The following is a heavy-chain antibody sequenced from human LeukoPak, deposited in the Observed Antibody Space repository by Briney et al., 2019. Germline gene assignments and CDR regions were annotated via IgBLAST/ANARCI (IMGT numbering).Heavy chain of an antibody. J-gene: IGHJ4*02. Sequence: SETLSLTCAVSGYSISSGYYWGWIRQPPGKGLEWIGSIYHSGSTYYNPSLKSRVTISVDTSKNQFSLKLSSVTAADTAVYYCALRPPESSSGLDYWGQGTLVTVSS. CDR1: GYSISSGYY. CDR3: ALRPPESSSGLDY. D-gene: IGHD3-10*01. V-gene: IGHV4-38-2*01. CDR2: IYHSGST.